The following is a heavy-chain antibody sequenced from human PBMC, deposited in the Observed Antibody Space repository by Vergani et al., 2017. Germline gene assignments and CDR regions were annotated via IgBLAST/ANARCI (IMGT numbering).Heavy chain of an antibody. CDR1: GYTFTSYG. V-gene: IGHV1-18*01. D-gene: IGHD3-9*01. Sequence: QVQLVQSGAEVKKPGASVKVSCKASGYTFTSYGISWVRQAPGQGLEWMGWISAYNGNTNYAQKLQGRVTMTTDTSTSTAYMELRSLRSDDTAVYYCPRVRSHYDILTGYGDWFDPWGQGTLVTVSS. CDR3: PRVRSHYDILTGYGDWFDP. J-gene: IGHJ5*02. CDR2: ISAYNGNT.